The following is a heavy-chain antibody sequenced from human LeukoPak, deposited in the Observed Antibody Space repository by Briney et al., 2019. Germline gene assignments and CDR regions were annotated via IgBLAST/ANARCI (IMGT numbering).Heavy chain of an antibody. CDR1: GFIFSSYW. V-gene: IGHV3-7*01. J-gene: IGHJ4*02. CDR3: AKEESYYDSSGNYYFDY. D-gene: IGHD3-22*01. CDR2: IKQDGSEK. Sequence: PGGSLRLSCAASGFIFSSYWMSWVRQAPGKGLEWVANIKQDGSEKYQVDSVKGRFTISRDNAKNSLYLQMNSLRAEDTAVYYCAKEESYYDSSGNYYFDYWGQGTLVTVSS.